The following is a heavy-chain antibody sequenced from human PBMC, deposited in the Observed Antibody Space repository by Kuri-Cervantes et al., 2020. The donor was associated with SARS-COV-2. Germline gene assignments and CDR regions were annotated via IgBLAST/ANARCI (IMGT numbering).Heavy chain of an antibody. Sequence: ESLEISCTGSGYSISSGYYWVWIRQPPGKGLEWIGSIYHSGGTYYNPSRKSRVTLSVDTSKNQFSLKLSSVTAADTAVYYCARSGFWSGYSYYYYYGMDVWGQGTTVTVSS. D-gene: IGHD3-3*01. V-gene: IGHV4-38-2*02. CDR2: IYHSGGT. CDR1: GYSISSGYY. J-gene: IGHJ6*02. CDR3: ARSGFWSGYSYYYYYGMDV.